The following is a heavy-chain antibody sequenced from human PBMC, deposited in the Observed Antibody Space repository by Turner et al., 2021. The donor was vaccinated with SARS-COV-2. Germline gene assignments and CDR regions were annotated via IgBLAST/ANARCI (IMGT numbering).Heavy chain of an antibody. V-gene: IGHV3-30-3*01. J-gene: IGHJ5*02. CDR3: ARDRDEYYDSTNWFDP. Sequence: QVQLVESGGGVVQPGRSLRLSCAASGFTFSSYAMHWVRQAPGKGLEWVAVISYDGFNKYYADSVKGRFTISRDNSKNTLYLQMNSLRAEDTAVYYCARDRDEYYDSTNWFDPWGQGTLVTVSS. CDR1: GFTFSSYA. D-gene: IGHD3-22*01. CDR2: ISYDGFNK.